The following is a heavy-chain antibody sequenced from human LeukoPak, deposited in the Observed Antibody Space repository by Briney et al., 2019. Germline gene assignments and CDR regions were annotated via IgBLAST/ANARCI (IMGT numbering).Heavy chain of an antibody. CDR1: GFTFGSYG. J-gene: IGHJ1*01. D-gene: IGHD3-22*01. CDR2: ITPNADRT. Sequence: GGSLRLSCAASGFTFGSYGMGWVRQAPGKGLEGVSFITPNADRTSYTDSVEGRFTISRDNPRNTLYMQMNSLRDEDTALYYCAIMHGYYDGSGYWVQWGQGTLVTVSS. V-gene: IGHV3-23*01. CDR3: AIMHGYYDGSGYWVQ.